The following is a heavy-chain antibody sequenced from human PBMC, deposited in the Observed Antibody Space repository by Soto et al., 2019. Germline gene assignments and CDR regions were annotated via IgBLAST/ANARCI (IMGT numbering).Heavy chain of an antibody. CDR3: AREANAAFRAPFDP. J-gene: IGHJ5*02. CDR1: GGTFSSDA. Sequence: QVQLVQSGAEVKKPGSSVKVSCKASGGTFSSDAISWVRQAPGQGLEWMGGIIPIFGTANYAQKFQGRVTITADEFTGTVYMELSSLTSEDTAVYYCAREANAAFRAPFDPWGQGTLVTVSS. D-gene: IGHD6-13*01. CDR2: IIPIFGTA. V-gene: IGHV1-69*01.